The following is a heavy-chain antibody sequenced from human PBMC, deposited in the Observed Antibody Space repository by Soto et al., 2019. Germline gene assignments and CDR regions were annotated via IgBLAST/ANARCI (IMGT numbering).Heavy chain of an antibody. D-gene: IGHD3-3*01. CDR2: IHYSGDT. V-gene: IGHV4-59*08. CDR3: ARGHYDFWSGYFATIDY. Sequence: SETLSLTCTFSGGSISSYYWSWIRQPPGKGLEWIGYIHYSGDTKYNPSLKSRVTISADTSKNQFSLKLSSVTAADTAVYYCARGHYDFWSGYFATIDYWGQGTLVTVSS. CDR1: GGSISSYY. J-gene: IGHJ4*02.